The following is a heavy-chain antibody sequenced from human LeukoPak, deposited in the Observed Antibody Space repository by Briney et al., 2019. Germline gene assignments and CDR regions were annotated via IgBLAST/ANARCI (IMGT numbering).Heavy chain of an antibody. J-gene: IGHJ4*02. Sequence: PSETLSLTRTVSGGSISSGSYYWSWIRQPAGKGLEWIGRIYTSGSTNYNPSLKSRVTISVDTSKNQFSLKLSSVTAADTAVYYCASYYGGNSGSDYWGQGTLVTVSS. V-gene: IGHV4-61*02. CDR1: GGSISSGSYY. CDR3: ASYYGGNSGSDY. CDR2: IYTSGST. D-gene: IGHD4-23*01.